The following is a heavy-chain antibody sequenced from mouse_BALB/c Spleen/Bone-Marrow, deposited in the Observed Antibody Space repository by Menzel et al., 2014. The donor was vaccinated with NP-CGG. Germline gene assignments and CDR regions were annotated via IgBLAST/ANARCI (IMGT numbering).Heavy chain of an antibody. D-gene: IGHD2-14*01. V-gene: IGHV2-5-1*01. CDR2: IWRGGST. Sequence: VKVVESGPSLVQPSQSLSITCTVSGFSLTSYGVHWVRQSPGKGLEWLGVIWRGGSTGYNAAFMSRLSITKDNSKSQVFFKMNSLQADDTAIYYCAKNGGYDGWFAYWGQGTLVTVSA. CDR3: AKNGGYDGWFAY. CDR1: GFSLTSYG. J-gene: IGHJ3*01.